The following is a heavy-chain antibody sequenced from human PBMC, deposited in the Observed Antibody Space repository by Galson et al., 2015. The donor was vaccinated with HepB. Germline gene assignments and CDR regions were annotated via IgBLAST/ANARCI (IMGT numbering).Heavy chain of an antibody. CDR2: IYSDGTT. CDR1: GVSIGTYY. V-gene: IGHV4-4*09. J-gene: IGHJ4*01. CDR3: ASHPDYGDY. Sequence: SETLSLTCTVSGVSIGTYYWSWFRQSPGKRMEWLGYIYSDGTTTYSPSLKSRISISVDTAKRRLSLTVRSVTAAATAVYSCASHPDYGDYWGQGTLVTVSS.